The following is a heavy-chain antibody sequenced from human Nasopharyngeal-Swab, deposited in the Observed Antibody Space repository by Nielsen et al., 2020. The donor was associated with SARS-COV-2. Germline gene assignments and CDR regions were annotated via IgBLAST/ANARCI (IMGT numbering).Heavy chain of an antibody. D-gene: IGHD1-26*01. CDR2: ISSSSSYI. CDR3: ARDGEATIFDY. V-gene: IGHV3-21*01. J-gene: IGHJ4*02. CDR1: GFTFSSYS. Sequence: GEALKISCAASGFTFSSYSMNWVRQAPGKGLEWVSSISSSSSYIYYADSVKGRFTISRDNAKNSLYLQMNSLRAEDTAVYYCARDGEATIFDYWGQGTLVTVSS.